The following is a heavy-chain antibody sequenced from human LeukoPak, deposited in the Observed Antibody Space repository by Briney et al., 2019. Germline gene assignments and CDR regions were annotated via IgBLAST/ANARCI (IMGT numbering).Heavy chain of an antibody. D-gene: IGHD6-13*01. CDR2: IDPSNSYT. CDR1: GYSFTSNW. J-gene: IGHJ2*01. V-gene: IGHV5-10-1*01. Sequence: GESLKIAFTGSGYSFTSNWISWVRQMPGQALGWMGRIDPSNSYTNISPSFHGHVTISADKSISTAYLQWSSLKASDTAMSYCASQSSAVTVPYWNFDRWGRGTLVTAPS. CDR3: ASQSSAVTVPYWNFDR.